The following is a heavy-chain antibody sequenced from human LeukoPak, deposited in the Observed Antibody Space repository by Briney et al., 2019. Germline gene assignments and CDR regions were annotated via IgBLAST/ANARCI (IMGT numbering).Heavy chain of an antibody. Sequence: PGGSLRLSCAASGFTFSSYAMSWVRQAPGKGLEWVSAISGSGGSTYYADSVKGRFTISRDNSKNTLYLQMNSLRAEDTPVYYCARLHYDILTGYDHYYYYYMDVWGKGTTVTVSS. CDR2: ISGSGGST. D-gene: IGHD3-9*01. J-gene: IGHJ6*03. CDR3: ARLHYDILTGYDHYYYYYMDV. CDR1: GFTFSSYA. V-gene: IGHV3-23*01.